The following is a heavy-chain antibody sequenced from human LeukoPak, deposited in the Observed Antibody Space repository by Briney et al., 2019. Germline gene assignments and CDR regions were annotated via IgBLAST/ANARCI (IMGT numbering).Heavy chain of an antibody. CDR2: IYHSGST. D-gene: IGHD4-23*01. Sequence: SGTLSLTCAVSGGSISSSNWWSWVRQPPGKGLEWIGEIYHSGSTNYNPSLKSRVTISVDKSKNQFSLKLSSVTAADTAVYYCARNPVPYYGGSWFDPWGQGTLVTVSS. V-gene: IGHV4-4*02. J-gene: IGHJ5*02. CDR1: GGSISSSNW. CDR3: ARNPVPYYGGSWFDP.